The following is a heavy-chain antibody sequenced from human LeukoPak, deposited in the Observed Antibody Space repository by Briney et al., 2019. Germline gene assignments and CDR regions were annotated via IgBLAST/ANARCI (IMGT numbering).Heavy chain of an antibody. Sequence: GESLKISCKGSGYSFTSYWIGWVRQMPGKGLEWMGIIYPGDSDTRYSPSFQGQVTISADKSISTAYLQWSSLKASDTAMYYCARTDSSSSRYYYMDVWGKGTTVTVSS. CDR2: IYPGDSDT. D-gene: IGHD6-6*01. CDR3: ARTDSSSSRYYYMDV. CDR1: GYSFTSYW. V-gene: IGHV5-51*01. J-gene: IGHJ6*03.